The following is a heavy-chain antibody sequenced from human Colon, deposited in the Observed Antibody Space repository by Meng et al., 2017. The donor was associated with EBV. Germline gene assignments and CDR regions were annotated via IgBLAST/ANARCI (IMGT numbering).Heavy chain of an antibody. CDR3: ARYVFDSSSLYSSWFDP. CDR1: AGSISSGTYY. D-gene: IGHD3-22*01. CDR2: IHYSGST. J-gene: IGHJ5*02. Sequence: QLQLQESGPVLVKASRSLSLTCALSAGSISSGTYYWGWLRQLAGKGLESIAYIHYSGSTYYSPALKSRVTISVDTSKNQLSLKLSSMTAADTAVYYCARYVFDSSSLYSSWFDPWGQGTLVTVSS. V-gene: IGHV4-31*11.